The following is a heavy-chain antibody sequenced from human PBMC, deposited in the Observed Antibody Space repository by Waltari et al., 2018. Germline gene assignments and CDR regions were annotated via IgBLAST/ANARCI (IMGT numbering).Heavy chain of an antibody. D-gene: IGHD3-22*01. CDR3: ASSDSSGYHPDAFDI. Sequence: QVQLQESGPGLVKPSETLSLTCAVSGYSISTGYYWGWIRQPPGKGLEWIGSIYHSGSSYYNPSLKSRVTISVDTSKNQCSLKLSSVTAADTAVYYCASSDSSGYHPDAFDIWGQGTMVTVSS. V-gene: IGHV4-38-2*01. CDR2: IYHSGSS. J-gene: IGHJ3*02. CDR1: GYSISTGYY.